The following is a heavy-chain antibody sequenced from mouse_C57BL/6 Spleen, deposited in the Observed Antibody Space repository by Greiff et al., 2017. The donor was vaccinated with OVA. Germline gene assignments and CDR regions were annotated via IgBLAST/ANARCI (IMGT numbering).Heavy chain of an antibody. V-gene: IGHV2-2*01. D-gene: IGHD2-4*01. CDR2: IWSGGST. Sequence: VQLQQSGPGLVQPSQRLSITCTVSGFSLTSYGVHWVRQSPGKGLEWLGVIWSGGSTDYNAAFISRLSISKDNSKSQVFFKMNSLQADDTAIYYCARNMITTGHYYAMDYWGQGTSVTVSS. J-gene: IGHJ4*01. CDR1: GFSLTSYG. CDR3: ARNMITTGHYYAMDY.